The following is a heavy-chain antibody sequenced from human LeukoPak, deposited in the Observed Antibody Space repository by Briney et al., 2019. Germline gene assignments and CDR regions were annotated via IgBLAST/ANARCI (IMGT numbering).Heavy chain of an antibody. V-gene: IGHV3-13*01. D-gene: IGHD3-10*02. J-gene: IGHJ6*04. CDR3: AELGITMIGGV. CDR2: IADVGNT. CDR1: GFTFSNYD. Sequence: GGSLRLSCAASGFTFSNYDMHWVRQGTGEGLEWVSSIADVGNTYYLGSVKGRFTISRENAKNSLYLQMNSLRAEDTAVYYCAELGITMIGGVWGKGTTVTISS.